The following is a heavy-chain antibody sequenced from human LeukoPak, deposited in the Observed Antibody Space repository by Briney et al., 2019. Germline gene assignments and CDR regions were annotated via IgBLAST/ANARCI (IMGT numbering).Heavy chain of an antibody. Sequence: PSQTLSLTCTVSGGSISSGGYYWSWIGQHPGKGLEWIGYIYYSGSTYYNPSLKSRVTISVDTSKNQFSLKLSSVTAADTAVYYCARDYPYMSGRYMDVWGKGTTVTVSS. J-gene: IGHJ6*03. D-gene: IGHD3-10*02. CDR1: GGSISSGGYY. CDR2: IYYSGST. CDR3: ARDYPYMSGRYMDV. V-gene: IGHV4-31*03.